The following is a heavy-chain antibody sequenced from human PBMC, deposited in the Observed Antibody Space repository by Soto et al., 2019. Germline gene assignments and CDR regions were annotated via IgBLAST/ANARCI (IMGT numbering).Heavy chain of an antibody. Sequence: PSETLSITCTVSGGSISSGGYYWSWIRLHPGKGLEWIGYIYYIGRTYYNPSLKSRVTISVDTSKNQFSLKLSSVTAADTAVYYCARGTDRCRLSWFDPWGQGTLVTVSA. CDR2: IYYIGRT. CDR3: ARGTDRCRLSWFDP. V-gene: IGHV4-31*03. CDR1: GGSISSGGYY. J-gene: IGHJ5*02. D-gene: IGHD2-8*01.